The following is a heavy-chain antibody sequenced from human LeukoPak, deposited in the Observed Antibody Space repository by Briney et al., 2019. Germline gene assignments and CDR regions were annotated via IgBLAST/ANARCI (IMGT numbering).Heavy chain of an antibody. CDR3: ARTTISDY. J-gene: IGHJ4*02. CDR1: GFTFSSYA. V-gene: IGHV3-30*01. CDR2: ISYDGSNK. Sequence: PGGSLRLSCAASGFTFSSYAMRWVRQAPGKGLEWVALISYDGSNKYYADSVKGRFTISRDNSKNTVYLQMNSLRAEDTAVYYCARTTISDYWGQGTLVTVSS. D-gene: IGHD5-24*01.